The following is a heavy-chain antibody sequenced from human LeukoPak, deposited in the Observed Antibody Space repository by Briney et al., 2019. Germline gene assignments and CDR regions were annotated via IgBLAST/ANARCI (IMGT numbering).Heavy chain of an antibody. J-gene: IGHJ5*02. Sequence: GGSLRPSCAASGFMVSRNYMSWVRQAAGKGLEWVSVMYTGGSTYYADSVKGRFTISRDNSKNTLYLQMNSLRAEDTAVYYCARDPSQIQLWSNWFGPWGQGTLVTVSS. CDR2: MYTGGST. CDR3: ARDPSQIQLWSNWFGP. CDR1: GFMVSRNY. V-gene: IGHV3-53*01. D-gene: IGHD5-18*01.